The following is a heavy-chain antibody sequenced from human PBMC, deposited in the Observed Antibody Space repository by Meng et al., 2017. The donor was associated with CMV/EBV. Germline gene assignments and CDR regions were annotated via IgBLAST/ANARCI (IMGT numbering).Heavy chain of an antibody. CDR1: GYTFTSYG. CDR2: ISAYNGNT. Sequence: ASVKVSCKASGYTFTSYGISWVRQAPGQGHEWMGWISAYNGNTNYAQKLQGRVTMTTDTSTSTAYMELRSLRSDDTAVYYCARDLLYSNYTFYYYYGMDVWGQGTTVTVSS. D-gene: IGHD4-11*01. CDR3: ARDLLYSNYTFYYYYGMDV. V-gene: IGHV1-18*01. J-gene: IGHJ6*02.